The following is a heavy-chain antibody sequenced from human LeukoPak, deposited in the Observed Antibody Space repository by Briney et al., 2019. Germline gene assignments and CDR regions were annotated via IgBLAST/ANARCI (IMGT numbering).Heavy chain of an antibody. CDR3: ARWGSFVFDY. Sequence: PSETLSLTCTVSGGSISTYYWNWIRQPPGKGLEWIGYVYYSGSTYYNPSLKSRVTISVDTSKNQFSLKLSSVTAADTAVYYCARWGSFVFDYWGQGTLVTVSS. CDR2: VYYSGST. D-gene: IGHD6-13*01. J-gene: IGHJ4*02. CDR1: GGSISTYY. V-gene: IGHV4-59*12.